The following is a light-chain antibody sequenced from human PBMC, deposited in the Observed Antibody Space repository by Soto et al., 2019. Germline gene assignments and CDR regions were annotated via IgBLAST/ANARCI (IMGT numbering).Light chain of an antibody. V-gene: IGKV2-30*01. J-gene: IGKJ1*01. Sequence: DVVMTQSPLSLPVTLGQPASISCRSSQSLVYSDGNTYLNWFQQRPGQSPRRLIYKVSNRDSGVPDRFRGSGLGPDFTVKIRSVENEDVGFYYCTQRTYWPGTFGKRTNVEIK. CDR2: KVS. CDR3: TQRTYWPGT. CDR1: QSLVYSDGNTY.